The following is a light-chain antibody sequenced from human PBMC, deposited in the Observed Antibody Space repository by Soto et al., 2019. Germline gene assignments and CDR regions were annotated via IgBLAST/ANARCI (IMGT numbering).Light chain of an antibody. J-gene: IGKJ4*01. Sequence: EIVLTQSPVTLSLSPWERATLSCRASQSVSSYLAWYQHKPGQAPRLLIYDASNRATGIPARFSGSGSGTDFTLTISRLEPEDFAVYYCLHRYNWPLTFGGGTKVEIK. V-gene: IGKV3-11*01. CDR1: QSVSSY. CDR3: LHRYNWPLT. CDR2: DAS.